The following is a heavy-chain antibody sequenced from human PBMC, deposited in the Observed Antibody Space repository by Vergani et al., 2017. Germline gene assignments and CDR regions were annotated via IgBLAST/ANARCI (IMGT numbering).Heavy chain of an antibody. CDR1: GFTFSSYA. Sequence: EVQLLESGGGLVQPGGSLRLSCAASGFTFSSYAMSWVRQAPGKGLEWVAAISGSGGSTYYADSVKGRFTISRDNSKNTLYLQMNSLRAEDTAVYYCAKAWSGFGVVDPDYWGQGTLVTVSS. J-gene: IGHJ4*02. V-gene: IGHV3-23*01. D-gene: IGHD3-3*01. CDR3: AKAWSGFGVVDPDY. CDR2: ISGSGGST.